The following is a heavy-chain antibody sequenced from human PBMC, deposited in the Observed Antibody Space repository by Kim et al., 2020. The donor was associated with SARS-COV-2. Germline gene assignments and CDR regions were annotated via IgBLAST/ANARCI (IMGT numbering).Heavy chain of an antibody. CDR2: INHSGST. CDR3: ARGGMWLWFGELRWFDP. CDR1: GGSFSGYY. Sequence: SETLSLTCAVYGGSFSGYYWSWIRQPPGKGLEWIGEINHSGSTNYNPSLKSRVTISVDTSKNQFSLKLSSVTAADTAVYYCARGGMWLWFGELRWFDPWGQGTLVTVSS. J-gene: IGHJ5*02. V-gene: IGHV4-34*01. D-gene: IGHD3-10*01.